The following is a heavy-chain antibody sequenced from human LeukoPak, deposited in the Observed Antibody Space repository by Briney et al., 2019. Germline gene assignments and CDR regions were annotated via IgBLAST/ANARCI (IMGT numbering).Heavy chain of an antibody. V-gene: IGHV1-69*05. CDR1: GGSFSSYA. J-gene: IGHJ4*02. CDR2: IIPIFGTT. D-gene: IGHD5-24*01. Sequence: GASVKVPCKASGGSFSSYAVNWVRQAPGQGLEWMGRIIPIFGTTNYAQKFQGRVTITTDESTNTAYMELSSLRSEDTAVYYCATYTFRDDYNGGWGQGTLVTVSS. CDR3: ATYTFRDDYNGG.